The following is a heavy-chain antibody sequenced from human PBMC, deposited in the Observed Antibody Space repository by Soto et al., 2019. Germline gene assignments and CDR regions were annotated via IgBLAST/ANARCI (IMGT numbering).Heavy chain of an antibody. CDR1: GGSISSGGYY. D-gene: IGHD2-8*01. Sequence: SETLSLTCTVSGGSISSGGYYWSWIRQHPGKGLEWIGYIYYSGSTYYNPSLKSRVTISVDTSKNQFSLKLSSVTAADTAVYYCARAEYAMFDYWGQRTLVTVSS. CDR3: ARAEYAMFDY. J-gene: IGHJ4*02. CDR2: IYYSGST. V-gene: IGHV4-31*03.